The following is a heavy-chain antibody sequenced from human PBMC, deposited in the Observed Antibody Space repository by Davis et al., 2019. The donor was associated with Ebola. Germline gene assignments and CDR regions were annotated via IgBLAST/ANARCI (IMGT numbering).Heavy chain of an antibody. D-gene: IGHD3-16*01. CDR3: ARSLYPGYDGGLWWFGP. CDR2: IFYSGST. J-gene: IGHJ5*02. Sequence: SETLSPTCTPPGGSMIGYYWSWIRQPPGKTLEWTGYIFYSGSTKYNPSLKSRVTISVDTSKNQFSLELISVTAADTAVYYCARSLYPGYDGGLWWFGPWGQGTLVTVSS. V-gene: IGHV4-59*08. CDR1: GGSMIGYY.